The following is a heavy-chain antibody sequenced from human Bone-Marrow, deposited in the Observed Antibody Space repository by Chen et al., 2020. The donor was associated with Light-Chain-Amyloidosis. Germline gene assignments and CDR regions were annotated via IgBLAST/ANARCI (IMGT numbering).Heavy chain of an antibody. D-gene: IGHD4-4*01. CDR3: TRTDSNYIFDY. J-gene: IGHJ4*02. Sequence: QVNLVQSGAEAKKPGASMKISCKASGYTFINYYIHWVRQAPGQGLEWMGAINPNDGNTTYVQKFQGRVSMTRDTSSDTVYMDVTRLNSDDTAMYFCTRTDSNYIFDYWGQGTLVTVSA. V-gene: IGHV1-46*01. CDR2: INPNDGNT. CDR1: GYTFINYY.